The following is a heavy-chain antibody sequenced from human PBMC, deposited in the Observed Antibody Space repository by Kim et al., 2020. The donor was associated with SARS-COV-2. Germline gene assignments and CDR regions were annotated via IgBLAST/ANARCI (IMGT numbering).Heavy chain of an antibody. V-gene: IGHV3-23*01. CDR3: ALAVPPEGIGGSLNGFDI. J-gene: IGHJ3*02. D-gene: IGHD3-16*01. Sequence: VKGRFTISRDNSKNTLYLQMNSLRAEDTAVYYCALAVPPEGIGGSLNGFDIWGQGTMVTVSS.